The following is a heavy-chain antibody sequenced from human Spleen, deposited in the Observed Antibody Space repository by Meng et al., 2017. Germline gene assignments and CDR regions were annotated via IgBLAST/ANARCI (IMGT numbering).Heavy chain of an antibody. V-gene: IGHV1-46*01. CDR1: GYTFTSHF. CDR3: ARDEDISAAGKLFGDY. CDR2: INPTDGTT. J-gene: IGHJ4*02. Sequence: ASVKVSCKAAGYTFTSHFMHWVRQAPGEGLEWMGEINPTDGTTRYQQKFQGRVTMTRDTSTSTVYMELSSLRSEDTAMYYCARDEDISAAGKLFGDYWGQGTLVTVSS. D-gene: IGHD6-13*01.